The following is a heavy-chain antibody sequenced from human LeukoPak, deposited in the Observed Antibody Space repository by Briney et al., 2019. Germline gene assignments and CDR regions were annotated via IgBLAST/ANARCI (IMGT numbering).Heavy chain of an antibody. CDR1: GGSISSYY. V-gene: IGHV4-4*09. J-gene: IGHJ5*02. Sequence: SETLSLTCTVSGGSISSYYWSWIRQPPGKGLEWIGYIYTSGSTNYNPSLKSRVTISVDTSKNQFSLKLSSATAADTAVYYCARAPYSGSYFRFDPWGQGTLVTVSS. CDR2: IYTSGST. CDR3: ARAPYSGSYFRFDP. D-gene: IGHD1-26*01.